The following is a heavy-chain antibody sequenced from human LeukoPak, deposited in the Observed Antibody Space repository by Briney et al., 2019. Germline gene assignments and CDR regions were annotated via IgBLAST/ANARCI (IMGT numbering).Heavy chain of an antibody. V-gene: IGHV5-51*01. D-gene: IGHD1-26*01. CDR3: ARQANSWATYYFDC. Sequence: GESLNISCKGSGYNFDRYWIGWVRQMPGKGLEWLGFIYPGDSDARYSPSFQGQVTMSADKSMNTAYLQWSSLKASDTATYFCARQANSWATYYFDCWGQGTLVTIST. CDR2: IYPGDSDA. J-gene: IGHJ4*02. CDR1: GYNFDRYW.